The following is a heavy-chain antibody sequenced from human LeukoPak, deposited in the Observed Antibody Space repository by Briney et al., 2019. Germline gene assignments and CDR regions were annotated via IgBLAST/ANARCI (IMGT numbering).Heavy chain of an antibody. D-gene: IGHD5-24*01. CDR3: ARTQMGYFFDY. V-gene: IGHV4-59*01. CDR2: ISYSGST. J-gene: IGHJ4*02. CDR1: GDSISTYF. Sequence: SETLSLTCTVSGDSISTYFWSWIRQPPGKGLEWIGYISYSGSTNYKPSLKSRVTISVDTSKNQCSLKLSSVIAADTAVYYCARTQMGYFFDYWGQGTLVTVSS.